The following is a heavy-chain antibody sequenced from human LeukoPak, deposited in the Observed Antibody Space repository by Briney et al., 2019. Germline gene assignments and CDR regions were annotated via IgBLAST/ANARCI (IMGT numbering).Heavy chain of an antibody. CDR3: AKGAHYYDFWSGYFDY. Sequence: GGSLRLSCAASGFTFSSYAMSWVRQAPGKGLEWVSAISGSGGSTYYADSVKGRFTISRDNSKNTLYLQMNSLGAEDTAVYYCAKGAHYYDFWSGYFDYWGQGTLVTVSS. CDR1: GFTFSSYA. V-gene: IGHV3-23*01. CDR2: ISGSGGST. J-gene: IGHJ4*02. D-gene: IGHD3-3*01.